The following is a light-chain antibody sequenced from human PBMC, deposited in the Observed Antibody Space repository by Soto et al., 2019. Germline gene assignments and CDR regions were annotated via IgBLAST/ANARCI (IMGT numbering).Light chain of an antibody. CDR3: QQSYSTLRIT. V-gene: IGKV1-39*01. J-gene: IGKJ5*01. CDR1: QNINNR. Sequence: NPMSPSPSTLAATFGERVMITCRASQNINNRLAWYQQRPGKSPKLLVYWASTLESGVPSRFSRSGSGTDFTLTISSLQHEDFANYYCQQSYSTLRITFGQGTRLEIK. CDR2: WAS.